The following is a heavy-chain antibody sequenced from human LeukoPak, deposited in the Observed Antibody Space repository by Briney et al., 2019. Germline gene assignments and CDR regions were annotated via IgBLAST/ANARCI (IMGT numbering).Heavy chain of an antibody. CDR1: GYTFTSYG. Sequence: ASVKVSCKASGYTFTSYGISWVRQAPGQGLEWMGWISAYNGNTNYAQKLQGRVTMTTDTSTSTAYMELRSLRSDDTAVYYCARDLGYYGSGSQPYYYYYYGMDVWGQGTTVTVSS. D-gene: IGHD3-10*01. CDR3: ARDLGYYGSGSQPYYYYYYGMDV. J-gene: IGHJ6*02. CDR2: ISAYNGNT. V-gene: IGHV1-18*01.